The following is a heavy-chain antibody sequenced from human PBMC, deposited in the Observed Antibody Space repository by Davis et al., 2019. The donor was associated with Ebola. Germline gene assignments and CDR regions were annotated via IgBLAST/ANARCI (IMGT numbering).Heavy chain of an antibody. CDR2: IGSGSSNI. CDR1: GFTFTSYS. Sequence: GESLKISCAASGFTFTSYSMTWVRQAPGKGLEWVASIGSGSSNIYYADSVKGRFTISRDDAKNSLYLQMNSLRADDTAMYYCLGRSFDYWGQGTLVTVSS. J-gene: IGHJ4*02. CDR3: LGRSFDY. V-gene: IGHV3-21*01.